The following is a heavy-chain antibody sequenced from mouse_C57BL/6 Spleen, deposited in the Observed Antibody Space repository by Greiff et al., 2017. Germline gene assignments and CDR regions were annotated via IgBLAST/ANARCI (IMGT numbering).Heavy chain of an antibody. D-gene: IGHD4-1*01. CDR1: GYTFTSYW. CDR3: ARWGDTGTGAMDY. J-gene: IGHJ4*01. Sequence: QVQLQQPGAELVRPGSSVKLSCKASGYTFTSYWMHWVKQRPIQGLEWIGNIDPADSETHYNQKFKDKATLTVDKSSSTAYMQLSSLTSEDSAVYDVARWGDTGTGAMDYWGQGTSVTVSS. V-gene: IGHV1-52*01. CDR2: IDPADSET.